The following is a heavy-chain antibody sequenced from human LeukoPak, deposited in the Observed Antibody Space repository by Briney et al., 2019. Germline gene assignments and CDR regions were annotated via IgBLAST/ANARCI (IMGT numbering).Heavy chain of an antibody. J-gene: IGHJ4*02. CDR1: GFRFSSYG. CDR3: ARDPTASGPSYSENENYFDY. V-gene: IGHV3-30*19. Sequence: PGRSLRLSCVASGFRFSSYGLHWVRQAPGEGLEWVAGVSYDGNTNYYVESVKGRFTISRDNSESTLYLQMNSLRVEDPALYYCARDPTASGPSYSENENYFDYWGQGTLVTVSS. D-gene: IGHD1-1*01. CDR2: VSYDGNTN.